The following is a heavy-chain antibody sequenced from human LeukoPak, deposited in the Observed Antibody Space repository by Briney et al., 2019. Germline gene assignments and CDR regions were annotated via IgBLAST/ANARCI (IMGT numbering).Heavy chain of an antibody. CDR1: GGSISSYY. Sequence: SETRSLTCTVSGGSISSYYWSWIRQPPGKGLEWIGYIYYSGSTNYNPSLKSRVTISVDTSKNQFSLKLSSVTAADTAVYYCARERYYDFWSGSIYGVFDYWGQGTLVTVSS. CDR3: ARERYYDFWSGSIYGVFDY. J-gene: IGHJ4*02. D-gene: IGHD3-3*01. V-gene: IGHV4-59*12. CDR2: IYYSGST.